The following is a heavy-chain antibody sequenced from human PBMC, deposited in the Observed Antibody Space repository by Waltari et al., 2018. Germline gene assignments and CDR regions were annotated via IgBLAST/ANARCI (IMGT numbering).Heavy chain of an antibody. J-gene: IGHJ6*03. CDR3: VKVPNSSGCSFLYFMNV. Sequence: EVQLVESGVVVVQPGESLRLSCGASGCTFVDYAMHWFRQAPGKGLEWGALISGDSTTTFYEDSVKGRLEFSRDKSKNTLYLQMNSLRAEDTALYYCVKVPNSSGCSFLYFMNVWGKGNTVTVSS. D-gene: IGHD6-19*01. CDR1: GCTFVDYA. CDR2: ISGDSTTT. V-gene: IGHV3-43D*03.